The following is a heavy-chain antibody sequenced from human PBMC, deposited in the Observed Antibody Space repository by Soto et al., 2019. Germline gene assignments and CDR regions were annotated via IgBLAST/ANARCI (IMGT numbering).Heavy chain of an antibody. CDR1: GGTFSSYA. V-gene: IGHV1-69*01. Sequence: QVQLVQSGAEVKKPGSSVKVSCKASGGTFSSYAISWLRQAPGQGLEWMGGIIPIFGTENYAQKFRGSVTITAVASTSTAYMELSSLNSEDTAVYDCARDWARDHELAFLDLLGRGTLVTVSS. D-gene: IGHD3-3*02. J-gene: IGHJ2*01. CDR3: ARDWARDHELAFLDL. CDR2: IIPIFGTE.